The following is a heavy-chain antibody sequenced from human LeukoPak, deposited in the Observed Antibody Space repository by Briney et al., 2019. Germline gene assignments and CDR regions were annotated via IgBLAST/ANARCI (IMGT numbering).Heavy chain of an antibody. V-gene: IGHV3-30*03. Sequence: GRSLRLSCAASGFTFSNYGMHWVRQAAGKGLEWVAVISYDGSNEYYADSVKGRFTISRDTSKHTLYLQMNSLRAEDTALYYCARKFLTGRLIDYWGQGTLVTVSS. CDR1: GFTFSNYG. J-gene: IGHJ4*02. CDR3: ARKFLTGRLIDY. D-gene: IGHD7-27*01. CDR2: ISYDGSNE.